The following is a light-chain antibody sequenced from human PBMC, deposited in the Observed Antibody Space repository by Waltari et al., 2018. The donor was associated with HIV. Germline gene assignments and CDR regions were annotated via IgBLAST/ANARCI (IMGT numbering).Light chain of an antibody. Sequence: EIELTQSPCTLSMSPGDRATLPCRASQSVINPYLAWYQQKPGQAPRLLIYSASTRATGIADRFSAGGSGADFTLSISRLEPEDFAVYYCQQYGVTPPATFGGGTKVEIK. CDR3: QQYGVTPPAT. CDR2: SAS. J-gene: IGKJ4*01. V-gene: IGKV3-20*01. CDR1: QSVINPY.